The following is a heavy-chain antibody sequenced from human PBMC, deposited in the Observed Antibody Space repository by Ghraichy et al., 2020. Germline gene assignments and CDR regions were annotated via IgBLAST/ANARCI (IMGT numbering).Heavy chain of an antibody. CDR1: GGPFNGHY. Sequence: SETLSLTCAVYGGPFNGHYWTWIRQLPGKGLEWIGEINHSGSATYKPSRRGRVTMSVDTSKNQFSLKLNSLTAADTAVYFCARGLRVVVLTDSSSWFDHWGEGGPGTVAS. CDR3: ARGLRVVVLTDSSSWFDH. CDR2: INHSGSA. V-gene: IGHV4-34*01. D-gene: IGHD2-21*02. J-gene: IGHJ5*02.